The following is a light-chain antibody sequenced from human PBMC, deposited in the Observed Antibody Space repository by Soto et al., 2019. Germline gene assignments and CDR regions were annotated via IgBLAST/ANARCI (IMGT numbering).Light chain of an antibody. Sequence: EIGLKQSPGTVSLSPGERATLSCRVSQRVGSSYLAWYQQIPGQAPRLLIYGASSRATGIPDRFSGSGSGTDFTLTISRLEPADFAVYYCQQYGSSPWTFGQGTKV. J-gene: IGKJ1*01. CDR3: QQYGSSPWT. CDR2: GAS. CDR1: QRVGSSY. V-gene: IGKV3-20*01.